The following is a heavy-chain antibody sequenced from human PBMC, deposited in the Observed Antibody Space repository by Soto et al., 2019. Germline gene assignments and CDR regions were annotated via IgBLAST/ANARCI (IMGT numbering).Heavy chain of an antibody. Sequence: ASVQVSCTASGYTFTGYYMHWVRHAPGHGPDWMRWINPNSGGTNYAQKFQGWVTMTRDTSLSTAYMELSRLRSDDTAVYYCARDKSQYSSSWYGYYYYYGTDVWGQAPTVTTSS. V-gene: IGHV1-2*04. J-gene: IGHJ6*01. CDR1: GYTFTGYY. CDR2: INPNSGGT. D-gene: IGHD6-13*01. CDR3: ARDKSQYSSSWYGYYYYYGTDV.